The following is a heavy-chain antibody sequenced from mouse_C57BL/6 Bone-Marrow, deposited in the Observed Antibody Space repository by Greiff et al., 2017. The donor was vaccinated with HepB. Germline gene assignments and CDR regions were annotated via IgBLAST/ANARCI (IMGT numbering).Heavy chain of an antibody. CDR3: ARVHNYGSSWYFDV. D-gene: IGHD1-1*01. CDR2: ISGGGGNT. CDR1: GFTFSSYT. Sequence: EVMLVESGGGLVKPGGSLKLSCAASGFTFSSYTMSWVRQTPEKRLEWVATISGGGGNTYYPDSVKGRFTISRDNAQNTLYLQKSSLRSEDTALYFCARVHNYGSSWYFDVCGTGTTVTVSS. V-gene: IGHV5-9*01. J-gene: IGHJ1*03.